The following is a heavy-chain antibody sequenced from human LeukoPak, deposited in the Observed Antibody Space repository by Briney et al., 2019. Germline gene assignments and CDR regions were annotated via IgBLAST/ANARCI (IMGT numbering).Heavy chain of an antibody. CDR3: ATTVVVMVFDY. V-gene: IGHV3-23*01. Sequence: PGGSLRLSCAASGFTFSTYAMSWVRQTPGKGLEWVSTISGSGGSTYYADSVKGRFTISRDNSKNTLYLQMNSLRAEDTAVYYCATTVVVMVFDYWGQGTLVTASS. D-gene: IGHD3-22*01. CDR1: GFTFSTYA. J-gene: IGHJ4*02. CDR2: ISGSGGST.